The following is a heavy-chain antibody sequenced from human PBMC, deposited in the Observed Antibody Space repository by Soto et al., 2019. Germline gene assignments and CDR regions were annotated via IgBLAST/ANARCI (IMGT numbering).Heavy chain of an antibody. CDR1: GFTFSSYG. V-gene: IGHV3-30*18. CDR3: AKDLYSSSWYGGIDY. D-gene: IGHD6-13*01. Sequence: GGSLRLSCAASGFTFSSYGMHWVRQAPGKGLEWVAVISYDGSNKYYADSVKGRFTISRDNSKNTLYLQMNSLRAEDTAVYYCAKDLYSSSWYGGIDYWGQGTLVTVSS. J-gene: IGHJ4*02. CDR2: ISYDGSNK.